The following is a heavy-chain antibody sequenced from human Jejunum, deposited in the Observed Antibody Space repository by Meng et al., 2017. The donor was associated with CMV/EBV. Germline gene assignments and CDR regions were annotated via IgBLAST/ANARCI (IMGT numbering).Heavy chain of an antibody. D-gene: IGHD4-23*01. CDR2: ITPSGGLT. V-gene: IGHV1-46*01. Sequence: SGYAFTTSYMHWVRQAPGQGLAWMGVITPSGGLTDYTQKYQGSVTVTRDTSTSTVYMDLSSLRSEDTAVYYCARGQSTLWWYNIDYWGQGTLVTVSS. CDR3: ARGQSTLWWYNIDY. CDR1: GYAFTTSY. J-gene: IGHJ4*02.